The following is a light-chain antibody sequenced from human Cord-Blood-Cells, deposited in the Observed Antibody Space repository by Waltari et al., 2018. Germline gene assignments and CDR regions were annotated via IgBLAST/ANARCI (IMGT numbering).Light chain of an antibody. J-gene: IGLJ2*01. Sequence: SYVLTQPPPVSVAPGKQARITCGGNNIGSKSEPWYQQKPGQAPVLVVYDDSGRPSGIPERFSGSNSGNTATLTISRVEAGDEADYYCQVWDSSSDHVVFGGGTKLTVL. CDR1: NIGSKS. CDR3: QVWDSSSDHVV. V-gene: IGLV3-21*03. CDR2: DDS.